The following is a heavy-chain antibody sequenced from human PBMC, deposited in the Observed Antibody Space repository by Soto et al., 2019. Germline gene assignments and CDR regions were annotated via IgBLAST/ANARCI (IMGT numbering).Heavy chain of an antibody. Sequence: QVQLVQSGAEVKKPGSSVKVSCKASGGTFSSYAISWVRQAPGQGLEWMGGIIPIFGTANYAQKFQGRVTITADESTSTAYIELSSLRSEDTAVYYCAREENIVATTVPYFDYWGQGTLVTVSS. CDR1: GGTFSSYA. V-gene: IGHV1-69*01. CDR2: IIPIFGTA. D-gene: IGHD5-12*01. CDR3: AREENIVATTVPYFDY. J-gene: IGHJ4*02.